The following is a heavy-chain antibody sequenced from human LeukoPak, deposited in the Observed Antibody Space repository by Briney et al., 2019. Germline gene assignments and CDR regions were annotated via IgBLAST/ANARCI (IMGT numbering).Heavy chain of an antibody. CDR3: ARDDCSTTSCLDH. CDR2: IWYDGSYT. CDR1: GFTFSNYG. D-gene: IGHD2-2*01. V-gene: IGHV3-33*01. Sequence: GGSLRLSCTASGFTFSNYGMLWVRQAPGKGLEWVAVIWYDGSYTYYAESVKGRFTISRDDSKNTLYLQMNSLRAEDTSLYYCARDDCSTTSCLDHWGQGTLVSVSS. J-gene: IGHJ4*02.